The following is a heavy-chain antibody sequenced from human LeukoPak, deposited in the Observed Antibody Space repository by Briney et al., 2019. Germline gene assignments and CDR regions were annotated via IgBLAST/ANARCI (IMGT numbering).Heavy chain of an antibody. Sequence: GGSLRLSCAASGFTFSSYGMSWVRQAPGKGLEWVANIKQDGSEKYYVDSVKGRFTISRDNAKNTLYLQMNSLRLEDTAVYYCVRDWAPASMQAAPFDCWGQGTLVTVSS. D-gene: IGHD2/OR15-2a*01. V-gene: IGHV3-7*01. CDR2: IKQDGSEK. CDR3: VRDWAPASMQAAPFDC. CDR1: GFTFSSYG. J-gene: IGHJ4*02.